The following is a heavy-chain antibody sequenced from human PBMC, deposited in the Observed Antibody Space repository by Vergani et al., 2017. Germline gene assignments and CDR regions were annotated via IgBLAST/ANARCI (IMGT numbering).Heavy chain of an antibody. V-gene: IGHV1-69*01. D-gene: IGHD5-24*01. Sequence: QVQLVQSGAEVKKPGSSVKVSCKASGGTFSSYAISWVRQAPGQGLEWMGGIIPIFGTANYAQKFQGRVTITADESTSTAYMELSSLRSEDTAVYYCALERRAMATIIGHDAFDIWGQGTMVTVSS. CDR2: IIPIFGTA. CDR1: GGTFSSYA. J-gene: IGHJ3*02. CDR3: ALERRAMATIIGHDAFDI.